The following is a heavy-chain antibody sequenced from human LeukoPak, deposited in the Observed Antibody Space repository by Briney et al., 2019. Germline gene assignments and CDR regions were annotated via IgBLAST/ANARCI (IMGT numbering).Heavy chain of an antibody. V-gene: IGHV1-24*01. CDR2: FDPEDGET. CDR1: GYTLTGLS. Sequence: GASVKVSCKVSGYTLTGLSMHWVRQAPGKGLAWMGGFDPEDGETNYAQKFQGRVTMTEDTSTDTAYMELSSLRSEDTAVYYCATDGRYCSSTSCYGYYYYGMDVWGQGTTVTVSS. D-gene: IGHD2-2*01. J-gene: IGHJ6*02. CDR3: ATDGRYCSSTSCYGYYYYGMDV.